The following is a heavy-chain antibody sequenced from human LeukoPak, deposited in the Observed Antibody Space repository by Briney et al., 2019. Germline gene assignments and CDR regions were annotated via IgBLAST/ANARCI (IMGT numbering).Heavy chain of an antibody. Sequence: PGGSLRLSCAASGFTLSSYAMHWVRQAPGKGLEYVSAISSNGGSTYYAGSVKGRFTISRDNSKNTLYLQMSSLRAEDTAVYYCVSCYYGSGSFYYYGMDVWGKGTTVTVSS. CDR3: VSCYYGSGSFYYYGMDV. D-gene: IGHD3-10*01. CDR2: ISSNGGST. J-gene: IGHJ6*04. V-gene: IGHV3-64D*06. CDR1: GFTLSSYA.